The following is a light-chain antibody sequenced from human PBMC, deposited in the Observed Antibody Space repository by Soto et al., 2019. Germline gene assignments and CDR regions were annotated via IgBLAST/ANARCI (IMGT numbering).Light chain of an antibody. V-gene: IGLV2-8*01. Sequence: QSALTQPPSASGSPGQSVSISCTGTKSDVGGYNYVSWYQQHPGKAPKVMIFEVSKRPSGVPDRFSGSKSGNTASLTVSGLQAEDEADYYCSSYAGFNVVFGGGTKLTVL. CDR1: KSDVGGYNY. J-gene: IGLJ2*01. CDR2: EVS. CDR3: SSYAGFNVV.